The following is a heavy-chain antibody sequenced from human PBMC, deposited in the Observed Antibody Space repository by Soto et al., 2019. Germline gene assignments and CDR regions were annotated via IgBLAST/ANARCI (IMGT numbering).Heavy chain of an antibody. D-gene: IGHD6-6*01. Sequence: QVQLVESGGGVVQPGRSLRLSCAASGFTFSSYGMHWVRQAPGKGLEWVAVISYDGSNKYYADSVKGRFTISRDNSKNTLYLKMNSLRAEDTAVYYCAKEYPYSSSSMGTSGWWGIYYYYGMDVWGQGTTVTVSS. CDR2: ISYDGSNK. CDR3: AKEYPYSSSSMGTSGWWGIYYYYGMDV. V-gene: IGHV3-30*18. CDR1: GFTFSSYG. J-gene: IGHJ6*02.